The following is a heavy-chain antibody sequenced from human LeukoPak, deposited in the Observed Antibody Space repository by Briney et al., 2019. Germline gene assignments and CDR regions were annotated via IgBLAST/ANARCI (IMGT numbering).Heavy chain of an antibody. CDR1: GGSISSSSYY. CDR3: ARDLIVVVTPRAFDI. V-gene: IGHV4-39*07. Sequence: PSETLSLTCTVSGGSISSSSYYWGWIRQPPGKGLEWIGSIYYSGSTYYNPSLKSRVTISVDTSKNQFSLKLSSVTAADTAVYYCARDLIVVVTPRAFDIWGQGTMVTVSS. CDR2: IYYSGST. D-gene: IGHD3-22*01. J-gene: IGHJ3*02.